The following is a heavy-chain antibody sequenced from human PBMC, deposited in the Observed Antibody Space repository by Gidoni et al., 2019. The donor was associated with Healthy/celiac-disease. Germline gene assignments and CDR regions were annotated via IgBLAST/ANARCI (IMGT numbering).Heavy chain of an antibody. CDR2: ISSSSSTI. D-gene: IGHD6-19*01. Sequence: EVQLVESGGGLVQPGGSLRLSCAASGFTFSSYSMNWVRQAPGKGLEWVSYISSSSSTIYYADSVKGRFTISRDNAKNSLYLQMNSLRDEDTAVYYCARDIGVGGWYVFGVGYWGQGTLVTVSS. J-gene: IGHJ4*02. CDR3: ARDIGVGGWYVFGVGY. CDR1: GFTFSSYS. V-gene: IGHV3-48*02.